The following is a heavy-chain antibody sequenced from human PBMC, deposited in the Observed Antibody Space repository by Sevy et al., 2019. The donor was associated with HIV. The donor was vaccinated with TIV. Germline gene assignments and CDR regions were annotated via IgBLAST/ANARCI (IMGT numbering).Heavy chain of an antibody. V-gene: IGHV3-48*03. J-gene: IGHJ4*02. Sequence: GGSLRLSCAASGFKFSCYEMNWVRQAPGKGLEWISNIANSGDTVHYSDSVKGRFTISRDNAKNSLFLQMNSLRAEDTAMYYCARDLPPSATTVAHFDYWGRGTLVTVSS. CDR3: ARDLPPSATTVAHFDY. D-gene: IGHD4-17*01. CDR2: IANSGDTV. CDR1: GFKFSCYE.